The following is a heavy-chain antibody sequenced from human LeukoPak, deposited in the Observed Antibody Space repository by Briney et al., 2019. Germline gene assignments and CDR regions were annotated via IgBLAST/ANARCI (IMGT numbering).Heavy chain of an antibody. V-gene: IGHV4-39*07. D-gene: IGHD2-15*01. CDR1: GGSISSTSYY. J-gene: IGHJ4*02. CDR2: IYYSGST. Sequence: PSETLSLTCTVSGGSISSTSYYWGWLRQPPGTGLEWIGNIYYSGSTYYNPSLKSRVTISVDTSKNQFSLKLSSVTAADTAVYYCATKIKPYCSGGSCYSWSSPYDYWGQGTLVTVSS. CDR3: ATKIKPYCSGGSCYSWSSPYDY.